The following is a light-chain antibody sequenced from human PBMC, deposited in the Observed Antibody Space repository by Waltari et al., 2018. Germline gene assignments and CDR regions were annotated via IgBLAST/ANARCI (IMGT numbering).Light chain of an antibody. Sequence: AIQLTQSPSSLSASERDRVSITCRASQAIGRALAWYQQKPGKPPRLLIYYASSLESGVPSRFSGSGSGRDFTLTISSLQPEDFATYYCHQFYTYPLTFGGGTKVDIK. CDR1: QAIGRA. CDR3: HQFYTYPLT. CDR2: YAS. J-gene: IGKJ4*01. V-gene: IGKV1-13*02.